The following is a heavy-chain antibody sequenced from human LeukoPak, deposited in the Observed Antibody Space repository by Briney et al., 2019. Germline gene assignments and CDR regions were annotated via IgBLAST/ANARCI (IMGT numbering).Heavy chain of an antibody. CDR2: ISSSSSYI. V-gene: IGHV3-21*01. CDR1: GFTFSSYS. CDR3: ARVSRIAAAGRSDY. Sequence: GGSLRLSCAASGFTFSSYSMNWVRQAPGKGLEWVSSISSSSSYIYYADSVKGRFTISRDNAKNSLYLQMNSLRAEDTAVYYCARVSRIAAAGRSDYWGQGTLVIVSS. D-gene: IGHD6-13*01. J-gene: IGHJ4*02.